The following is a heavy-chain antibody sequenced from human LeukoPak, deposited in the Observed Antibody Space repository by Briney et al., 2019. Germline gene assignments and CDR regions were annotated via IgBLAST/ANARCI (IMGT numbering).Heavy chain of an antibody. CDR3: ARDSSNGDLDY. Sequence: ASVKVSCKASGYTFTSYYMHWVRQAPGQGVEWMRIINPSGGSTSYAQKFQRRVTMTRDTSTRTVYMELSSLRSEDTAVYYCARDSSNGDLDYWGQGTLVTVSS. CDR1: GYTFTSYY. V-gene: IGHV1-46*01. CDR2: INPSGGST. J-gene: IGHJ4*02. D-gene: IGHD6-13*01.